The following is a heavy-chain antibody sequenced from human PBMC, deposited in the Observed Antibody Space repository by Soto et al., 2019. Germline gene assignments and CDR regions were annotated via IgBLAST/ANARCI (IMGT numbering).Heavy chain of an antibody. V-gene: IGHV4-34*01. CDR2: INHSGST. D-gene: IGHD3-10*01. CDR3: ARALYYYGSGSYFDY. Sequence: SETLSLTCAVYGGSFSGYYWSWIRQPPGKGLEWIGEINHSGSTNYNPSLKSRVTISVDTSKNQFSLKLSSVTAADTAVYYCARALYYYGSGSYFDYWGQGTLVTVS. CDR1: GGSFSGYY. J-gene: IGHJ4*02.